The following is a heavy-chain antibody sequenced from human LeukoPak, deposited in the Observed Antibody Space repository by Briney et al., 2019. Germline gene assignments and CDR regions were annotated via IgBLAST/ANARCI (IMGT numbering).Heavy chain of an antibody. CDR2: ISSSSSYI. J-gene: IGHJ6*03. CDR1: GFTFSSYS. D-gene: IGHD2-15*01. V-gene: IGHV3-21*04. Sequence: GGSLRLSCAASGFTFSSYSMNWVRQAPGKGLEWVSSISSSSSYIYYAGAVKGRFTISRDNSRNTLYLQVNSLRAEDMAIYYCAKNGDRGAYCSGGTCYPYFYYYMDVWGKGTTVTFSS. CDR3: AKNGDRGAYCSGGTCYPYFYYYMDV.